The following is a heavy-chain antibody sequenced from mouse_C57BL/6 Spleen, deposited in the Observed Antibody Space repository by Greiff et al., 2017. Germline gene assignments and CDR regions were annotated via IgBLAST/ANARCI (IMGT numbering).Heavy chain of an antibody. Sequence: QVQLQQSGAELVKPGASVKISCKASGYAFSSYWMNWVKQRPGKGLEWIGQIYPGDGDTNYNGKFKGKATLTADKSSSTAYMQLSSLTSEDSAVYFCAREGDGNFPGFAYWGQGTLVTVSA. CDR2: IYPGDGDT. CDR3: AREGDGNFPGFAY. V-gene: IGHV1-80*01. CDR1: GYAFSSYW. D-gene: IGHD2-1*01. J-gene: IGHJ3*01.